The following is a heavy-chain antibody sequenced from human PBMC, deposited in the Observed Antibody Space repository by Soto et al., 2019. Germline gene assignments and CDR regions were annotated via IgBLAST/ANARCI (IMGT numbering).Heavy chain of an antibody. CDR1: GGTFGTYN. J-gene: IGHJ6*02. CDR3: ARNSPLATYYSGLDV. Sequence: QVQLVQSGTEVKKPGSSVRVSCRSSGGTFGTYNINWLRQAPGQGLEWMGGIIPVIGTPTYAQKFQGRVTITADESTITAYLDLSSLRSDDTAIYYCARNSPLATYYSGLDVWGQGTSVTVSS. V-gene: IGHV1-69*01. D-gene: IGHD5-12*01. CDR2: IIPVIGTP.